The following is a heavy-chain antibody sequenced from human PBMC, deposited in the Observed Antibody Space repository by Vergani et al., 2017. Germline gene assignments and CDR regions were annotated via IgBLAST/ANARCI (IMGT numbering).Heavy chain of an antibody. J-gene: IGHJ4*02. CDR1: GGSFSSGDYY. CDR3: ARDRYGVGY. D-gene: IGHD4-17*01. CDR2: FYYSGST. V-gene: IGHV4-30-4*08. Sequence: QVQLQESGPGLVKPSQTLSLTCTVSGGSFSSGDYYWSWLRPPPGKGLEWIGYFYYSGSTYYNPSLKSRVTTSVNTSKNQFSLKLSSLTAADTALYYCARDRYGVGYWGQATLVTVSS.